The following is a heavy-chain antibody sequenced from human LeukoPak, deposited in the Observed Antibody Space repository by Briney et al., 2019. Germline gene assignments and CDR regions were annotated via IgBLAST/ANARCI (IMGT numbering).Heavy chain of an antibody. CDR1: GFTFSSYA. V-gene: IGHV3-23*01. CDR2: ISGSGGST. CDR3: AKDPHDSSGYLYYFDY. J-gene: IGHJ4*02. Sequence: PGGSLRLSCAASGFTFSSYAMSWVRQAPGKGLEWVSAISGSGGSTYYADSVKGRFTISRDNSKNTLYLQMNNLRAEDTAVYYCAKDPHDSSGYLYYFDYWGQGTLVTVSS. D-gene: IGHD3-22*01.